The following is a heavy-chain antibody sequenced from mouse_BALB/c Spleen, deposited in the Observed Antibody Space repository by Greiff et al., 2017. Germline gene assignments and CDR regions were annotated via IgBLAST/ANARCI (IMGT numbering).Heavy chain of an antibody. CDR3: ARAYYGNPCAMDY. CDR2: INPYNGDT. V-gene: IGHV1-20*02. J-gene: IGHJ4*01. Sequence: DVQLQESGPELVKPGASVKISCKASGYSFTGYFMNWVMQSHGKSLEWIGRINPYNGDTFYNQKFKGKATLTVDKSSSTAHMELRSLASEDSAVYYCARAYYGNPCAMDYWGQGTSVTVSS. CDR1: GYSFTGYF. D-gene: IGHD2-10*01.